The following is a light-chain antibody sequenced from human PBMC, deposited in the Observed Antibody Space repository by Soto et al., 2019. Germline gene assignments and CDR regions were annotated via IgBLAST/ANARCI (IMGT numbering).Light chain of an antibody. CDR3: QQTDSSPYT. CDR1: QKISTY. Sequence: DIQMTQSPSTLSASVGDSVTITCRASQKISTYLSWFKQRPGRAPDLLIFAASILHSGVPSRFSGSGSATHFTLTITGLQPEDFATYYCQQTDSSPYTFRQGTKLEI. J-gene: IGKJ2*01. CDR2: AAS. V-gene: IGKV1-39*01.